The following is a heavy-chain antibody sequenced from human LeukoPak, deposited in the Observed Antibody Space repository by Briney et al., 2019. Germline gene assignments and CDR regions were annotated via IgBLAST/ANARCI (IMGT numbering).Heavy chain of an antibody. V-gene: IGHV3-48*03. J-gene: IGHJ4*02. Sequence: PGGSLRLSCAASGFTFSSYEMNWVRQAPGKGLEWVSYISSSGSTIYYADSVKGRFTISRDNAKNSLYLQMNSLRAEDTAVYYCAREGQYYYDSSGYGSDYWGQGTLVTVSS. D-gene: IGHD3-22*01. CDR3: AREGQYYYDSSGYGSDY. CDR2: ISSSGSTI. CDR1: GFTFSSYE.